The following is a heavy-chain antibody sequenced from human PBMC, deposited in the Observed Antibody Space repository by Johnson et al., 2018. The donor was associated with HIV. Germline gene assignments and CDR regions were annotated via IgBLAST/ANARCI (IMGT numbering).Heavy chain of an antibody. CDR1: GFTFSSYA. Sequence: QVQLVESGGGLVKPGGSLRLSCAASGFTFSSYAMSWVRQTPGKGLEWVAFIRYDGSKRYYADSVKGRFSISRDNSKNTLYLQMNSLRAEDTAVFYCAKTRMGGILDAFDLWGQGTMVIVS. D-gene: IGHD3-10*01. CDR2: IRYDGSKR. V-gene: IGHV3-30*02. CDR3: AKTRMGGILDAFDL. J-gene: IGHJ3*01.